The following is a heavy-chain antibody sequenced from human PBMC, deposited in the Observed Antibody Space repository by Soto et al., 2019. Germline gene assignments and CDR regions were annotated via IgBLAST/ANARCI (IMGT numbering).Heavy chain of an antibody. Sequence: AAVKVSCETAGYAFTSYYMHWVRQAPGQGLEWMGIINPSGGSTSYAQKFQGRVTMTRDTSTSTVYMELSSLRSEDTAVYYCARDRRYCVGDCYLCGMDVWGQGTSVTFSS. V-gene: IGHV1-46*01. D-gene: IGHD2-21*02. CDR1: GYAFTSYY. CDR2: INPSGGST. J-gene: IGHJ6*02. CDR3: ARDRRYCVGDCYLCGMDV.